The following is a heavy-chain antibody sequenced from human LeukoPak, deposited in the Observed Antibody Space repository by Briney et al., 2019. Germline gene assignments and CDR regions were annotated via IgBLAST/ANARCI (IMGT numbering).Heavy chain of an antibody. D-gene: IGHD3-10*01. CDR2: IYPADSDT. CDR3: ARQSRDGSKTRGYYFDY. Sequence: GESLKISCEGSGYSFSSFWIGWVHQMPGKVLESMGIIYPADSDTTYSPSFQGQVTISADKSISTVYLQWSSLKASDTAMYYCARQSRDGSKTRGYYFDYWGRGTQVTVSS. V-gene: IGHV5-51*07. CDR1: GYSFSSFW. J-gene: IGHJ4*02.